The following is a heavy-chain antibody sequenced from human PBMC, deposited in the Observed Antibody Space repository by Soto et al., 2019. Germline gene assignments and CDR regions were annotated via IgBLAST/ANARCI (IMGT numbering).Heavy chain of an antibody. Sequence: ASVQVSCKASGYTFTSYGISWVRQAPGQGLEWMGWITTYNGNTNYAQKLQGRVTITTDTSTSTAYMELRNLRSDDTAVYYCARITYYYDSSVYFPVWFDPWGQGTLVTVSS. J-gene: IGHJ5*02. CDR3: ARITYYYDSSVYFPVWFDP. V-gene: IGHV1-18*04. D-gene: IGHD3-22*01. CDR1: GYTFTSYG. CDR2: ITTYNGNT.